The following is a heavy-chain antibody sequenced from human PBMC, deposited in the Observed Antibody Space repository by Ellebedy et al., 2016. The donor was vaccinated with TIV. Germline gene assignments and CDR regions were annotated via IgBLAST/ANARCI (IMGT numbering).Heavy chain of an antibody. CDR2: TSYNGGTT. D-gene: IGHD2-8*01. CDR3: AKAECAHGVCLSWNYGMDV. V-gene: IGHV3-23*01. J-gene: IGHJ6*02. CDR1: GFIFSNYA. Sequence: GESLKISCAASGFIFSNYAMTWVRQAPGKGLEWVSATSYNGGTTHYADSVRGRFTISRDNSKNTLYLQMNSLRAEDTAIYYCAKAECAHGVCLSWNYGMDVWGQGTTVTASS.